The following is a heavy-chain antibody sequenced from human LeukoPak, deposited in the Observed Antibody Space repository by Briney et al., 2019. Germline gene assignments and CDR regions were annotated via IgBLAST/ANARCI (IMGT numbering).Heavy chain of an antibody. J-gene: IGHJ4*02. CDR2: TYHSGSP. CDR3: AAYGGRSSPFDY. D-gene: IGHD4-23*01. V-gene: IGHV4-30-2*01. CDR1: GGSISSGRYY. Sequence: SETLSLTCTVSGGSISSGRYYWSWIRQPPGKGLEWIGYTYHSGSPYYNPSLKSRVTISVDTSKNQFSLKMSSVTAADTAVYYCAAYGGRSSPFDYWGQGTLVTVSS.